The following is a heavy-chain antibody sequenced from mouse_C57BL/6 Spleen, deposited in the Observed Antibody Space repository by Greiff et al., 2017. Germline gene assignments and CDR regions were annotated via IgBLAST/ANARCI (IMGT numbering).Heavy chain of an antibody. J-gene: IGHJ2*01. V-gene: IGHV2-2*01. Sequence: VQLQQSGPGLVQPSQCLSITCTASGFSLTSYGVHWVRQSPGKGLEWMGVIWRGGSTDYNAAFISRLSISKDNSKIQVFFKMNSLQADDTAIYYCARNYCGHRDYWGQGTTLTVSS. CDR1: GFSLTSYG. D-gene: IGHD2-1*01. CDR2: IWRGGST. CDR3: ARNYCGHRDY.